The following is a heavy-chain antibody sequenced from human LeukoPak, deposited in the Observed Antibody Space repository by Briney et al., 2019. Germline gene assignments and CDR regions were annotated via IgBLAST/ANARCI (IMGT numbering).Heavy chain of an antibody. D-gene: IGHD3-3*01. V-gene: IGHV1-18*01. Sequence: ASVTVSFKASGYTFTSYGISWVRQAPGQGREWMGWISAYNGNTNYAQKLQGRVTMTTDTSTSTAYMELRSLRSDDTAVYYCARTYYDFWSGYFGYYYMDVWGKGTTVTVSS. CDR1: GYTFTSYG. J-gene: IGHJ6*03. CDR3: ARTYYDFWSGYFGYYYMDV. CDR2: ISAYNGNT.